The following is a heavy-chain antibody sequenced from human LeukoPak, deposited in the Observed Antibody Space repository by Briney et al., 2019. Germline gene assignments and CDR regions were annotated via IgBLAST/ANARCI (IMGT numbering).Heavy chain of an antibody. D-gene: IGHD1/OR15-1a*01. CDR2: IRVSDGAR. CDR1: GFAFPTYA. J-gene: IGHJ3*02. Sequence: PGGSLGLSCVASGFAFPTYAMMWVRQVPGKGLEWVSSIRVSDGARFYADSVKGRFTMSRDNPKNTLFLQMNSLRPEDTAVYYCAKEPRWEQLHSFDIWGQGTTVTVSS. CDR3: AKEPRWEQLHSFDI. V-gene: IGHV3-23*01.